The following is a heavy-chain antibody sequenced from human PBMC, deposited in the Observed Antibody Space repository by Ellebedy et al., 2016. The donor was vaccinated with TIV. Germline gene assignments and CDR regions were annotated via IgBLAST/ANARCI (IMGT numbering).Heavy chain of an antibody. Sequence: GESLKISCAASGFTFSNYWMSWVRQAPGKGLEWVANIKQDGSEKYYVDSVKGRFSISRDNAKNSLYLQMDSLRAEDTAVYYCARDKLQNAVAGSNFDYWGQGALVTVSS. V-gene: IGHV3-7*01. CDR3: ARDKLQNAVAGSNFDY. CDR2: IKQDGSEK. CDR1: GFTFSNYW. D-gene: IGHD6-19*01. J-gene: IGHJ4*02.